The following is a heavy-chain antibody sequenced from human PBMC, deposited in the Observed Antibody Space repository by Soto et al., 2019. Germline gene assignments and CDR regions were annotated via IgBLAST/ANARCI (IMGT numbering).Heavy chain of an antibody. CDR3: ARGGSLNWYFDL. V-gene: IGHV3-74*01. CDR2: INSDGSST. J-gene: IGHJ2*01. Sequence: EVQLVESGGGLVQPGGSLRLSCAASGFTFSSYWMHWVRQAPGKGLVWVSRINSDGSSTSYADSVKGRFTISRDNAKNTLYLQRNSLRAEGTAVYYCARGGSLNWYFDLWGRGTLVTVSS. CDR1: GFTFSSYW. D-gene: IGHD1-26*01.